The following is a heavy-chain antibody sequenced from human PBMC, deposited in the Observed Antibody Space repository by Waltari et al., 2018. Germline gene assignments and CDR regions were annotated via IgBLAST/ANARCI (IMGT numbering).Heavy chain of an antibody. J-gene: IGHJ5*02. CDR3: ARGDAAYSMVQGVMRFDP. CDR2: INAGNGNT. Sequence: QVQLVQSGAEVKKPGASVKVSCKASGYTFTSYAMHWVRQAPGQRLEWMGWINAGNGNTKYSQKFQGRVTITRDTSASTAYMELSSLRSEDTAVYYCARGDAAYSMVQGVMRFDPWGQGTLVTVSS. V-gene: IGHV1-3*01. CDR1: GYTFTSYA. D-gene: IGHD3-10*01.